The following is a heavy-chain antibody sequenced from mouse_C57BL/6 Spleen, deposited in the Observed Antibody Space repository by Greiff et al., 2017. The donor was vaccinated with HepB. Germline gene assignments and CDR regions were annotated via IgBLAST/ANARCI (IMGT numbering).Heavy chain of an antibody. CDR3: TRAYAMDY. V-gene: IGHV1-15*01. CDR2: IDPETVGT. Sequence: VQLQQSGAELVRPGASVTLSCKASGYTFTDYEMHWVKQTPVHGLEWIGAIDPETVGTAYNQKFKGKAILTADKSSSTAYMELRSLTSEDSAVYYCTRAYAMDYWGQGTSVTVSS. CDR1: GYTFTDYE. J-gene: IGHJ4*01.